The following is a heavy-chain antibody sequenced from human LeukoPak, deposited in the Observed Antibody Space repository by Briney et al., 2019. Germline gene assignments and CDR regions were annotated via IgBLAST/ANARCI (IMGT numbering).Heavy chain of an antibody. CDR2: ISSSGSTI. CDR3: ARDDGGYSRSPGFDY. D-gene: IGHD1-26*01. Sequence: GGSLRLSCAASGFTFSSYEMNWVRQAPGKGLEWVSYISSSGSTIYYADSVKGRFTISRDNARNSLYLQMNSLRAEDTAVYYCARDDGGYSRSPGFDYWGQGTLVTVSS. J-gene: IGHJ4*02. V-gene: IGHV3-48*03. CDR1: GFTFSSYE.